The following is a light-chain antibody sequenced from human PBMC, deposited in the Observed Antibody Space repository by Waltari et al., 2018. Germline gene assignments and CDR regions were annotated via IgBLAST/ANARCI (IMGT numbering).Light chain of an antibody. V-gene: IGLV2-14*01. CDR2: DVS. CDR3: SSYTSSSTGV. J-gene: IGLJ3*02. Sequence: QSALTPPASVSGSPGQSITISCTGTSSDVGGYNYVSWYQQPPGKAPKLMIYDVSNRPSGVSNRFSGSKSGNTASLTISGLQAEDEADYYCSSYTSSSTGVFGGGTKLTVL. CDR1: SSDVGGYNY.